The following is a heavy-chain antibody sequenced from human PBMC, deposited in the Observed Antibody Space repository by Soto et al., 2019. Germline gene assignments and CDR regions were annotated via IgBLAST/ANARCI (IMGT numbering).Heavy chain of an antibody. CDR3: ARDHPHSYGVYSFDY. Sequence: SETLSLTCTVSGGSISSYYWSWIRQPPGKGLEWIGYIYYTGTTNYNPSLKSRVTISVDTSKNQFSLKLSSVTTADTAVYYCARDHPHSYGVYSFDYWGQGTPVTVS. V-gene: IGHV4-59*01. J-gene: IGHJ4*02. CDR2: IYYTGTT. D-gene: IGHD2-8*01. CDR1: GGSISSYY.